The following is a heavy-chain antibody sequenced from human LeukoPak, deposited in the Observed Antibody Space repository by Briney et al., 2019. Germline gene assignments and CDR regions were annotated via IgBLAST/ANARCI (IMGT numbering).Heavy chain of an antibody. J-gene: IGHJ5*02. CDR2: INAGNANT. Sequence: VSVKVSCKASGYTFPNYVIHWVRQAPGQRLEWMGWINAGNANTRYSQKFQDRVTITRDTVASTVYVELRRLRSEDTAVYYCVRDSPFDPWGQGTLVTVSS. V-gene: IGHV1-3*01. CDR1: GYTFPNYV. CDR3: VRDSPFDP.